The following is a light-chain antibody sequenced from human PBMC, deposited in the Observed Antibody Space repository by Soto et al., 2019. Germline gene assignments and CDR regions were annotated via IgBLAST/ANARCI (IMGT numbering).Light chain of an antibody. J-gene: IGLJ2*01. Sequence: SYELTQPPSVSVAPGKRARITCGGNNIGSKSVHWYQQKPGHAPVLVIYYDSDRPSGIPERFSGSTSGNTATLTISRVEAGDEADYYCQPWDSSSDPLGVFGGGTQLTVL. CDR2: YDS. CDR3: QPWDSSSDPLGV. CDR1: NIGSKS. V-gene: IGLV3-21*04.